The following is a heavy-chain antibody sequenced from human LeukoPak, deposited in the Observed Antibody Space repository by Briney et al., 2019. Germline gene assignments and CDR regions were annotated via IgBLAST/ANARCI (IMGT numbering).Heavy chain of an antibody. CDR1: EFSVGSNY. V-gene: IGHV3-66*01. CDR3: AKDLGIVATAYDY. Sequence: PGGSLRLSCAASEFSVGSNYMTWVRQAPGKGLEWVSLIYSGGSTYYADSVKGRFTISRDNSKNTLYLQMNSLRAEDTAVYYCAKDLGIVATAYDYWGQGTLVTVSS. CDR2: IYSGGST. D-gene: IGHD5-12*01. J-gene: IGHJ4*02.